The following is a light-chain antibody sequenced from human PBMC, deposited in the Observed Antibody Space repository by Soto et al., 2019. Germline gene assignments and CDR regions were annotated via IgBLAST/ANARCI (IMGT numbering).Light chain of an antibody. CDR2: GAS. J-gene: IGKJ4*01. V-gene: IGKV3D-15*01. Sequence: EIVLTQSPGALSLSPGERATLSCRASQSVSSSYLAWYQQKPGQAPRLLIYGASTRATGVPTRISGSGSGTEFTLTISSLQSEDFAVYYCQHYKTWPLAFGGGTKVDIK. CDR3: QHYKTWPLA. CDR1: QSVSSSY.